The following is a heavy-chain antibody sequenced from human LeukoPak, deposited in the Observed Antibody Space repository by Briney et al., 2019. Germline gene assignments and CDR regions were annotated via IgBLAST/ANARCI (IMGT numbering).Heavy chain of an antibody. V-gene: IGHV1-46*01. D-gene: IGHD2-15*01. CDR1: GYTFTSYY. J-gene: IGHJ5*02. CDR3: ARQEQDIVVVVAANWFDP. CDR2: INPSGGST. Sequence: ASVKVSCKASGYTFTSYYMHWVRQAPGQGLEWMGIINPSGGSTSYAQKFQGGVTMTRDTSTSTVYMELSSLRSEDTAVYYCARQEQDIVVVVAANWFDPWGQGTLVTVSS.